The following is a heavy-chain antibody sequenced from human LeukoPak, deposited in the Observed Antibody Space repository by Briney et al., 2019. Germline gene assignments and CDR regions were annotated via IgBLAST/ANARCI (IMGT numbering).Heavy chain of an antibody. V-gene: IGHV4-59*04. CDR1: GGSMTGYY. CDR3: AREEGQKIDS. CDR2: MFHSGRT. Sequence: PSETLSLTCTVSGGSMTGYYWNWIRQPPGKGLEWIGTMFHSGRTYYNPSLKSRVTISAGTSMIHFSLRLSSVTASDTAVYYCAREEGQKIDSWGQGTLVTVSS. J-gene: IGHJ4*02.